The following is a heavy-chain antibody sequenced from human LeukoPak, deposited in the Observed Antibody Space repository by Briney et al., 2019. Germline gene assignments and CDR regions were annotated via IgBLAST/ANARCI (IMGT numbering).Heavy chain of an antibody. Sequence: SETLSLTCTVSGYSISSGYYWGWIRQPPGKGLEWIGSIYHSGSTYYNPSLKSRVTISVDTSKNQFSLKLSSVTAADTAVYYCARRLDYYDSSGYYPLGYWGQGTLVTVSS. CDR3: ARRLDYYDSSGYYPLGY. V-gene: IGHV4-38-2*02. D-gene: IGHD3-22*01. CDR2: IYHSGST. J-gene: IGHJ4*02. CDR1: GYSISSGYY.